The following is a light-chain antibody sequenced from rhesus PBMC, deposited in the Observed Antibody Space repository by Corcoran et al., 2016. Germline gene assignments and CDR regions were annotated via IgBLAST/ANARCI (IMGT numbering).Light chain of an antibody. V-gene: IGKV4-1*01. CDR2: WAS. CDR3: QQYYGSPYS. Sequence: DIVMTQSPDSLAVSLGERVTINCKSSQSLLYSSNNKNYLAWYQQKPGQAPKLLIYWASTRESGVPNRFSGSGSGADFTLPISGLQAVDVAVYYCQQYYGSPYSFGQGTKVEIK. J-gene: IGKJ2*01. CDR1: QSLLYSSNNKNY.